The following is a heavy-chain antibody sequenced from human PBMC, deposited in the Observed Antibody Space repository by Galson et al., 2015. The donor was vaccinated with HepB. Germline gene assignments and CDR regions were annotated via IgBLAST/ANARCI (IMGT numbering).Heavy chain of an antibody. CDR3: ARGSEDNYGSFDY. CDR2: THYSGST. D-gene: IGHD3-10*01. V-gene: IGHV4-31*02. J-gene: IGHJ4*02. Sequence: YYWSWIRQHPGKGLEWIGYTHYSGSTYYNPSLRGRLTISEGMSKNQFSLILSSVSAADTAIYYCARGSEDNYGSFDYWGQGTLVTVSS. CDR1: YY.